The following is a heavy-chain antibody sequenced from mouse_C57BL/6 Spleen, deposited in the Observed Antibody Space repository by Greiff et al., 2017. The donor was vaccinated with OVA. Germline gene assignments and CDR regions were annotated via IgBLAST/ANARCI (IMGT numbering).Heavy chain of an antibody. J-gene: IGHJ3*01. CDR1: GYTFTSYG. Sequence: QVQLKQSGAELARPGASVKLSCKASGYTFTSYGISWVKQRTGQGLEWIGEIYPRSGNTYYNEKFKGKATLTADKSSSTAYMELRSLTSEDSAVYFCARRDGHYEGAYWGQGTLVTVSA. CDR2: IYPRSGNT. D-gene: IGHD2-3*01. V-gene: IGHV1-81*01. CDR3: ARRDGHYEGAY.